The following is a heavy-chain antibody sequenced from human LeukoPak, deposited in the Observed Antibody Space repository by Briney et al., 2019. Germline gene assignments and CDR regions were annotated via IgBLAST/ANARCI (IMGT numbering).Heavy chain of an antibody. J-gene: IGHJ4*02. CDR2: ICPDGTVT. D-gene: IGHD3-3*01. V-gene: IGHV3-74*01. Sequence: GGSLRLSCAAAGFTFSNYCMHWVRQIPGKGLVWVSRICPDGTVTNYADSVKGRFTISRDNAKNMVFLQMNSLRADDTAVYYCARDGVGWSFDYWGQGTLVTVSS. CDR1: GFTFSNYC. CDR3: ARDGVGWSFDY.